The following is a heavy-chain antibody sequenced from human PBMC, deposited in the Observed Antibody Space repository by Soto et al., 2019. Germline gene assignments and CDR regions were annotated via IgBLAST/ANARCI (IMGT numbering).Heavy chain of an antibody. V-gene: IGHV1-18*04. CDR2: INAYNGNT. Sequence: ASVKVSCKASGYTFTGYYMHWVRQAPGQGLEWMGWINAYNGNTNYAQKLQGRVTMTTDTSTSTAYMELRSLRSDDTAVYYCARTYDYDFWSGYPQVGYWGQGTLVTVSS. CDR3: ARTYDYDFWSGYPQVGY. D-gene: IGHD3-3*01. CDR1: GYTFTGYY. J-gene: IGHJ4*02.